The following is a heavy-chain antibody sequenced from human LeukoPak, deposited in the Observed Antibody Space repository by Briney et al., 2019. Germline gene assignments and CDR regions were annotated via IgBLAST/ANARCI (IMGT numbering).Heavy chain of an antibody. CDR1: GFTFSDFW. Sequence: PGGSLRLSCAASGFTFSDFWMHWVRQAPGKGLAWVSRIKTDGRSTNYADSVKGRFTISRDNAKNTLYLQMSRLRAEDTAVYYCARGRIGGWTDYWGQGTLVTVSS. CDR2: IKTDGRST. D-gene: IGHD6-19*01. V-gene: IGHV3-74*01. J-gene: IGHJ4*02. CDR3: ARGRIGGWTDY.